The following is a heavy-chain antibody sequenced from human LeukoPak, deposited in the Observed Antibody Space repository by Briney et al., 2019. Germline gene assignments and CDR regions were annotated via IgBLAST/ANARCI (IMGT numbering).Heavy chain of an antibody. Sequence: PGGSLRLSCAASGFTFSSYWMHWVRQAPGKGLVWVSRINSDGSSTSYADSVKGRFTISRDNAKNTLYLQMNSLKTEDTAVYYCTTSIDYDFWSGYYFYYYYGMDVWGQGTTVTVSS. V-gene: IGHV3-74*01. J-gene: IGHJ6*02. CDR1: GFTFSSYW. D-gene: IGHD3-3*01. CDR3: TTSIDYDFWSGYYFYYYYGMDV. CDR2: INSDGSST.